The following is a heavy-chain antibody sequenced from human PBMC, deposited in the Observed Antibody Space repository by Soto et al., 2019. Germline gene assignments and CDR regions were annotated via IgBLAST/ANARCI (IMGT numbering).Heavy chain of an antibody. J-gene: IGHJ6*02. D-gene: IGHD3-10*01. CDR3: AISRNYYGSGSYWFYYGMDV. CDR1: GFTFSSYA. V-gene: IGHV3-30-3*01. Sequence: PGGSLRLSCAASGFTFSSYAMHWVRQAPGKGLEWVAVISYDGSNKYYADSVKGRFTISRDNSKNTLYLQMNSLRAEDTAVYYCAISRNYYGSGSYWFYYGMDVWGQGTTVTVSS. CDR2: ISYDGSNK.